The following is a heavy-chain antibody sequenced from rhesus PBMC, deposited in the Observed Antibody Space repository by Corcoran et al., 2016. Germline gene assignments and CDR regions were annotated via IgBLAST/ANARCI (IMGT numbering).Heavy chain of an antibody. CDR2: IDPSDSDT. CDR3: AMEPTTTQLDV. Sequence: EVPLVQSGAEVKRPGASLTISCKTSGYSFPSYWFSWVRQLPGKGLEWRGAIDPSDSDTRYSPSFQGQVTISADKSISTAYLQWSSLKASDTATYYCAMEPTTTQLDVWGRGVLVTVSS. J-gene: IGHJ5-2*02. V-gene: IGHV5-20*02. D-gene: IGHD1-44*01. CDR1: GYSFPSYW.